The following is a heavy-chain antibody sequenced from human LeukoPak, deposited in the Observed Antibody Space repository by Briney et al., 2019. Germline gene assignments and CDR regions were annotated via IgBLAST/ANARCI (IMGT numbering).Heavy chain of an antibody. CDR3: VRGIDTTGYFNY. V-gene: IGHV7-4-1*02. CDR2: INTNTGSP. J-gene: IGHJ4*02. Sequence: ASVKVSRKASGYTFSTYPMNWVRQAPGQGLEWMGWINTNTGSPTYAQGLTGRFVLSLDTSVSTAFLQINSLKAEDTALYYCVRGIDTTGYFNYWGQGTLVTVSS. D-gene: IGHD3-22*01. CDR1: GYTFSTYP.